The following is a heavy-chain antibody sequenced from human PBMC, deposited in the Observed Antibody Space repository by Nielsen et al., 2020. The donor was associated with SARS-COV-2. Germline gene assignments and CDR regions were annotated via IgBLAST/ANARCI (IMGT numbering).Heavy chain of an antibody. CDR3: ARTYYDSSGYYGEDY. D-gene: IGHD3-22*01. CDR1: GFTFSSYE. Sequence: GESLKISCAASGFTFSSYEMNWVRQAPGKGLEWVSYISSSGSTIYYADSVKGRFTISRDNAKNSLYLQMNSLRAEDTAVYYCARTYYDSSGYYGEDYWGQGTLVTVSS. CDR2: ISSSGSTI. J-gene: IGHJ4*02. V-gene: IGHV3-48*03.